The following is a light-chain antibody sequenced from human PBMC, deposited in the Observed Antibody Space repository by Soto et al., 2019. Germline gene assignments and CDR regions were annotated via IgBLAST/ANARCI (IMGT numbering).Light chain of an antibody. CDR3: QHTFNSPPWT. CDR2: GAS. J-gene: IGKJ1*01. V-gene: IGKV3-20*01. Sequence: EIVLTQSPGTLSLSPGERATLSCRASQRVSSTYLAWYHHKPGQAPRLLIYGASRRATGVPDRFSGSGSGTDFTLTISRLEPEDFASYFCQHTFNSPPWTFGQGTKVEVK. CDR1: QRVSSTY.